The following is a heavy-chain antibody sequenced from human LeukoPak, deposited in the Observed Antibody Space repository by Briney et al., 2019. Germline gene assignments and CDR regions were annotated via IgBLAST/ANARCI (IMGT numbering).Heavy chain of an antibody. CDR1: GGTFSSYA. V-gene: IGHV1-69*05. CDR3: ARGGGGDCYMNPCWFDP. CDR2: IIPIFGTA. Sequence: SVEASYKASGGTFSSYAISWVRQAPGQGLEWMGGIIPIFGTANYAQKFQGRVTITTDESTSTAYMELSSLRSEDTAVYYCARGGGGDCYMNPCWFDPWGQGTLVTVSS. D-gene: IGHD2-21*02. J-gene: IGHJ5*02.